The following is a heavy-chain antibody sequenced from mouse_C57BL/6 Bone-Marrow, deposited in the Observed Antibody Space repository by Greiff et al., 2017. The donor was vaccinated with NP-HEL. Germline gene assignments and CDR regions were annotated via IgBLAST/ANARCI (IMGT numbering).Heavy chain of an antibody. CDR3: ALNYYGSSRYWYFDV. V-gene: IGHV1-63*01. CDR1: GYTFTNYW. D-gene: IGHD1-1*01. Sequence: QVQLKQSGAELVRPGISVKMSCKASGYTFTNYWIGWAKQRPGHGLEWIGDIYPGGGYTNYNEKFKGKATLTADKSSSTAYMQFSSLTSEDSAIYYCALNYYGSSRYWYFDVWGTGTTVTVSS. CDR2: IYPGGGYT. J-gene: IGHJ1*03.